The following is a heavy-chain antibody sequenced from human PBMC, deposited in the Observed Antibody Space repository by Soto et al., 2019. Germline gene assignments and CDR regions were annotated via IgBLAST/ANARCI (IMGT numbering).Heavy chain of an antibody. CDR2: ISAYNGNT. D-gene: IGHD3-10*01. J-gene: IGHJ6*02. Sequence: QVQLVQSGAEVKKPGASVKVSCKASGYTFTSYGISWVRQAPGQGLEWMGWISAYNGNTNYAQKRQARVTMTTDTSTSTAYMELRSLRSDDTAVYYCASPTVRGSGSYTTYPYYYCGMDVWGQGPTVTVSS. CDR1: GYTFTSYG. V-gene: IGHV1-18*01. CDR3: ASPTVRGSGSYTTYPYYYCGMDV.